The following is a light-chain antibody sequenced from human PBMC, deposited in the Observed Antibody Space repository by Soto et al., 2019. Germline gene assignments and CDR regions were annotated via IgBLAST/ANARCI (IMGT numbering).Light chain of an antibody. CDR2: RDN. Sequence: QSVLTQPPSASGTPGQRVTISCSGSRSNIGSNSVNWYQQVPGTAPKLLIYRDNQRPPGVPDRFSGSKSGTSASLASSGLQSEDEADYYCSTWDDSLNGWVFGGGTKATVL. CDR3: STWDDSLNGWV. J-gene: IGLJ3*02. CDR1: RSNIGSNS. V-gene: IGLV1-44*01.